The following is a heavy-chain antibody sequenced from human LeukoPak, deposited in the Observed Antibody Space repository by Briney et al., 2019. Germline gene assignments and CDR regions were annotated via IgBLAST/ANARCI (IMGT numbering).Heavy chain of an antibody. CDR1: GFTFSSYA. D-gene: IGHD3-22*01. J-gene: IGHJ4*02. Sequence: GGSLRLSCAASGFTFSSYAMSWVRQAPGKGLELVSGISGSGGTTYYADSVKGRFTISRDNSKNTLYLQMNSLRAEDTAIYYCAKDRGYYVDTGTINFWGQGTLVTVSS. V-gene: IGHV3-23*01. CDR3: AKDRGYYVDTGTINF. CDR2: ISGSGGTT.